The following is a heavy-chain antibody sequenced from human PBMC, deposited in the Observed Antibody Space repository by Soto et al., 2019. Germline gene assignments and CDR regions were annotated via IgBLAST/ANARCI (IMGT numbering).Heavy chain of an antibody. CDR2: IYYSGST. D-gene: IGHD3-10*01. CDR1: GGSISSYDYY. Sequence: PSETLSLTCTVSGGSISSYDYYWSWIRQPPGKGLECIGYIYYSGSTYYNPSLKSRVTISVDTSKNQLSLKLSSVTAADTAVYYGARAPGGNYGYPSSVDYWGQGTLVTVS. J-gene: IGHJ4*02. CDR3: ARAPGGNYGYPSSVDY. V-gene: IGHV4-30-4*01.